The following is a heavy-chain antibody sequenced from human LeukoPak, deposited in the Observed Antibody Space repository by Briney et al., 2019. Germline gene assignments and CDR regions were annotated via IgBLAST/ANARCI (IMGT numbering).Heavy chain of an antibody. J-gene: IGHJ3*02. D-gene: IGHD2-2*01. V-gene: IGHV3-7*01. CDR2: IKQDGSEK. CDR1: GLTFSRYW. CDR3: VRDHYIVLGPAAGVFDI. Sequence: PGGSLRLSCAASGLTFSRYWMSWVRQAPGKGLEWVANIKQDGSEKFYADSVKGRFTISRDHASNSLYLQIDSLRAEDTAVYYCVRDHYIVLGPAAGVFDIWGQGTMVTVSS.